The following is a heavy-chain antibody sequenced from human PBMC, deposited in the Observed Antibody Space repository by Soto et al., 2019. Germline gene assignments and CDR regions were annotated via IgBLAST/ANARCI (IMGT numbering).Heavy chain of an antibody. J-gene: IGHJ4*02. V-gene: IGHV4-34*01. CDR3: ARDKITGLFDY. CDR2: NNHSGST. Sequence: PSETLSLTCAVYGGSFSGYYWTWIHQPPGTGLEWIGENNHSGSTNYNPSLKSRVTISVDTSKNQFSLKLTSVTAADTAVYYCARDKITGLFDYWGPGTLVTVSS. CDR1: GGSFSGYY. D-gene: IGHD2-8*02.